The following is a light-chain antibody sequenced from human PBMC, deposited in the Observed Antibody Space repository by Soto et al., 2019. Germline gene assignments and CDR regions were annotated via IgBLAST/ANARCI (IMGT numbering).Light chain of an antibody. Sequence: AIQLTQSPSSLSASVGDRVTITCRASQGISSALAWYQQKPGQATKLLLYDASSLESGVPSRFSGSGSGTDFTLTISSLQPEDFATYYCQQFNSYPRTCGPGTKVDIK. CDR1: QGISSA. J-gene: IGKJ3*01. CDR3: QQFNSYPRT. CDR2: DAS. V-gene: IGKV1-13*02.